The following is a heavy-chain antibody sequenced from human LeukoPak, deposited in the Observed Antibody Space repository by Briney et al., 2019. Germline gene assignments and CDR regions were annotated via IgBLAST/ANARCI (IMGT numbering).Heavy chain of an antibody. J-gene: IGHJ6*04. CDR3: TTVYCSSTSCYSPRMDV. D-gene: IGHD2-2*02. CDR2: IKSRTDGGTT. Sequence: GGSLRLSCAASGFIFSNGWMSWVRQAPGEGLEWVGRIKSRTDGGTTDYAAPVKGRFIISRDDSKNTLYLQMNSLKTEDTAVYYCTTVYCSSTSCYSPRMDVWGKGTTVTVSS. CDR1: GFIFSNGW. V-gene: IGHV3-15*01.